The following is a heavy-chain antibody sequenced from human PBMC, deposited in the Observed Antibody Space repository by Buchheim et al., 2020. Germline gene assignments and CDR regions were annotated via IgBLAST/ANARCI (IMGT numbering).Heavy chain of an antibody. CDR1: GGSISSYY. V-gene: IGHV4-59*01. Sequence: QVQLQESGPGLVKPSETLSLTCTVSGGSISSYYWSWIRQPPGKGLEWIGYIYYSGSTNYNPSLKSRVPISVDTSQNQFSLKLSSVTAADTAVYYCARVRRYYDSSGYLQKSEYYFDYWGQGTL. J-gene: IGHJ4*02. D-gene: IGHD3-22*01. CDR2: IYYSGST. CDR3: ARVRRYYDSSGYLQKSEYYFDY.